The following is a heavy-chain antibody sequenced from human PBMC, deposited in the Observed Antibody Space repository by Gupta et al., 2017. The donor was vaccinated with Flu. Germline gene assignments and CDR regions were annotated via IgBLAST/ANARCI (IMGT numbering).Heavy chain of an antibody. J-gene: IGHJ4*02. CDR2: SYSTGTT. CDR3: AGLYYYDRSGYYNFDY. Sequence: QVQLQESGPGLVKPSQTLSLTCTVPGGSISSGHYYWSWIRQPAGQGLEWIGRSYSTGTTNYNPSLQSRVSVSLDTSKNEFSLKLSSVTAADTAVYYCAGLYYYDRSGYYNFDYWGQGTLVTVSS. D-gene: IGHD3-22*01. CDR1: GGSISSGHYY. V-gene: IGHV4-61*02.